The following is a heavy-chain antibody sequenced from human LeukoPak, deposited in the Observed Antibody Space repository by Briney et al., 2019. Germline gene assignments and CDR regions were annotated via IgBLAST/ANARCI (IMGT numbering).Heavy chain of an antibody. CDR3: ARAVFPTQDIPGPYYFDY. D-gene: IGHD2-15*01. J-gene: IGHJ4*02. V-gene: IGHV1-69*13. CDR1: GGTFSSYA. Sequence: GASVKVSCKASGGTFSSYATSWVRQAPGQGLEWMGGIIPIFGTANYAQKFQGRVTITADESTSTAYMELSSLRSEDTAVYYCARAVFPTQDIPGPYYFDYWGQGTLVTVSS. CDR2: IIPIFGTA.